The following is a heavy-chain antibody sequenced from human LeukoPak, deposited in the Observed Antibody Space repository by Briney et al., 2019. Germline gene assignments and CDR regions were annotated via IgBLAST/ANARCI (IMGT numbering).Heavy chain of an antibody. Sequence: PSETLSLTCTVPGGSLSSYYWSWIRQPPGKGLEWIGYIYYSENTYYNPSLKSRVTIPLDTSENQFSLKLNSVTAADTAVYYCARNKPLDPFAFLGQGTKVTVSS. CDR1: GGSLSSYY. CDR2: IYYSENT. D-gene: IGHD1/OR15-1a*01. J-gene: IGHJ3*01. V-gene: IGHV4-59*01. CDR3: ARNKPLDPFAF.